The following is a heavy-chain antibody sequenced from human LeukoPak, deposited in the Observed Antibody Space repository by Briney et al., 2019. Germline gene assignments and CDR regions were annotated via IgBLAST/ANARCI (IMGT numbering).Heavy chain of an antibody. Sequence: ASVKVSCKASGYTFTSYDINWVRQATVQGLEWMRWMNPNSGNTGYAQKFQGRVTMTRNTSISTAYMELSSLRSEDTAVYYCARGPGRAILTGYFWGRSTLVHAFDIWGQGTMVTVSS. D-gene: IGHD3-9*01. CDR3: ARGPGRAILTGYFWGRSTLVHAFDI. J-gene: IGHJ3*02. CDR1: GYTFTSYD. V-gene: IGHV1-8*01. CDR2: MNPNSGNT.